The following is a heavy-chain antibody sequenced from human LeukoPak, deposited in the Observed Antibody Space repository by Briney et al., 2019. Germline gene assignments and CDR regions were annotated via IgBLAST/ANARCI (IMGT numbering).Heavy chain of an antibody. CDR3: ARTTSTFYFDY. D-gene: IGHD3-16*01. CDR2: IIPVLGVS. Sequence: GASVKVSCKASGGSFSSYVITWVRQAPGQGLEWMGRIIPVLGVSNFAQKFQGRVTMTTDTPTSTAYMELRSLRSDDTAVYYCARTTSTFYFDYWGQGTLVTVSS. V-gene: IGHV1-69*04. J-gene: IGHJ4*02. CDR1: GGSFSSYV.